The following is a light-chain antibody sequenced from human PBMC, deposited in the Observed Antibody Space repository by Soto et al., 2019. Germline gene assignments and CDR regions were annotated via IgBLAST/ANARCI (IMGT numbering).Light chain of an antibody. Sequence: QSVLTQPASVSGSPGQSITISCTGTSSDVGDSISVSWYQQHPGKAPILMIYDVSNRPSGVSNRFSGSKSGNTASLTISGLQAEDEADYYCSSYTSSSTPYVFGTGTKVTVL. CDR3: SSYTSSSTPYV. CDR1: SSDVGDSIS. CDR2: DVS. V-gene: IGLV2-14*01. J-gene: IGLJ1*01.